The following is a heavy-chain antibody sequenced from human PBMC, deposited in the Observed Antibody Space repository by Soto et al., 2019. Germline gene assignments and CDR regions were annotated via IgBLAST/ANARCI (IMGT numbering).Heavy chain of an antibody. J-gene: IGHJ6*02. Sequence: PSETLSLTCTVSGGSISSYYWSWIRQPAGKGLEWIGRIYTSGSTNYNPSLKSRVTTSVDTSKNQFSLKLSSVTAADTAVYYCARGAVAGYYYYGMDVWGQGTTVTVSS. V-gene: IGHV4-4*07. CDR1: GGSISSYY. CDR3: ARGAVAGYYYYGMDV. CDR2: IYTSGST. D-gene: IGHD6-19*01.